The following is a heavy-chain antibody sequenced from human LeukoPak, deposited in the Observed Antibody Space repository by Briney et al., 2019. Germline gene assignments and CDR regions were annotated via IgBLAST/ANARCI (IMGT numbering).Heavy chain of an antibody. Sequence: GGSLRLSCAASGFTVSSNYMSWVRQAPGKGLEWVSVIYSGGSTYYADSVKGRFTISRDNPKNTLYLQMNSLRAEDTAVYYCVKGASKAVAGTTDYWGQGTLVTVSS. D-gene: IGHD6-19*01. CDR1: GFTVSSNY. J-gene: IGHJ4*02. CDR2: IYSGGST. V-gene: IGHV3-53*01. CDR3: VKGASKAVAGTTDY.